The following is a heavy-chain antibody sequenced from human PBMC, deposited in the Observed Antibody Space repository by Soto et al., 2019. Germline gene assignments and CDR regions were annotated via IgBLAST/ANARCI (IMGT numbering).Heavy chain of an antibody. CDR2: IIPIFGTA. CDR3: GRAMAVAPEGWLDR. D-gene: IGHD2-15*01. V-gene: IGHV1-69*06. CDR1: GGTFTSYA. Sequence: QVQLVQSGAEVKKPGSSVKVSCKASGGTFTSYAITWVRQAPGQGLEWMGGIIPIFGTAKYAQKFQGRVNSNADKITSTSYMELSSLRPDDTAVYYCGRAMAVAPEGWLDRWGQGTLVTVSS. J-gene: IGHJ5*02.